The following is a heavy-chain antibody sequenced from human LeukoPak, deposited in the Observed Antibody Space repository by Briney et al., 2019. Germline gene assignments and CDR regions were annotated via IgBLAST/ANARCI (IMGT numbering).Heavy chain of an antibody. CDR1: GFTFNTYI. V-gene: IGHV3-33*08. D-gene: IGHD4-17*01. CDR3: ARDGVGYGDYGVYYYYYGMDV. CDR2: IWYDGSNT. J-gene: IGHJ6*02. Sequence: GGSLRLSCVASGFTFNTYIMTWVRQAPGKGLEWVAAIWYDGSNTYYADSVKGRFTISRDNSKNTLYLQMNSLRAEDTAVYYCARDGVGYGDYGVYYYYYGMDVWGQGTTVTVSS.